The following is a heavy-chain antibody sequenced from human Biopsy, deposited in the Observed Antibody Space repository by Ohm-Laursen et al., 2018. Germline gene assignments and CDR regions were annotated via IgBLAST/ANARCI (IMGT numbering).Heavy chain of an antibody. D-gene: IGHD3-3*01. CDR1: GGSIISYY. Sequence: SDTLSLTCSVSGGSIISYYWTWIRQPPGKGLEWIGHVYNGGITNYNPSLKSRATISKDTSKNQFSLQVNSVTAADTAVYYCARTPRDSFWSGSYKRGLWFDPWGQGTLVIVSS. J-gene: IGHJ5*02. V-gene: IGHV4-59*07. CDR3: ARTPRDSFWSGSYKRGLWFDP. CDR2: VYNGGIT.